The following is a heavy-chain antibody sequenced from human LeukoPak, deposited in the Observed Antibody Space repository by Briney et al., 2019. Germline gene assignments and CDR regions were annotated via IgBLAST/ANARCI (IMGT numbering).Heavy chain of an antibody. Sequence: SETLSLTCTVSGGSLSSYYWSWIRQPPGKGLECIGYIYYSGSTNYNPALKSRVTISVDTSKNQFSLKLSSVTAADTAVYYCARHGPYYYDSSGYYYETWFDPWGQGTLVTVSS. V-gene: IGHV4-59*08. CDR1: GGSLSSYY. CDR2: IYYSGST. CDR3: ARHGPYYYDSSGYYYETWFDP. J-gene: IGHJ5*02. D-gene: IGHD3-22*01.